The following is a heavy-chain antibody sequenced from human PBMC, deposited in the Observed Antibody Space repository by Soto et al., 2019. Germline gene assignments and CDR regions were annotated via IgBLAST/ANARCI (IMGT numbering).Heavy chain of an antibody. D-gene: IGHD3-9*01. J-gene: IGHJ5*02. CDR2: IIPILGIA. CDR3: AREGDILTGYGRLDP. V-gene: IGHV1-69*08. CDR1: GGTFSSYT. Sequence: QVQLVQSGAEVKKPGSSVKVSCKASGGTFSSYTISWVRQAPGQGLEWMGRIIPILGIANYAQKFQGRVQLTADKSTSTAYMELSSLRSEDTAVYYGAREGDILTGYGRLDPWGQGTLVTVSS.